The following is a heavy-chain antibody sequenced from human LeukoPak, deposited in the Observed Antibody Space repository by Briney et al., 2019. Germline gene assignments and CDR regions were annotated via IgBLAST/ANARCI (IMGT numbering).Heavy chain of an antibody. Sequence: SETLSLTCAVYGGSFSGYYWSWIRQPPGKGLEWIGEINHSGSTNYNPSLKSRVTISVDTSKNQFSLKLSSVTAADTAVYYCARGAPYCGGDCYPYYFDCWGQGTLVTVSS. CDR3: ARGAPYCGGDCYPYYFDC. V-gene: IGHV4-34*01. CDR1: GGSFSGYY. CDR2: INHSGST. J-gene: IGHJ4*02. D-gene: IGHD2-21*02.